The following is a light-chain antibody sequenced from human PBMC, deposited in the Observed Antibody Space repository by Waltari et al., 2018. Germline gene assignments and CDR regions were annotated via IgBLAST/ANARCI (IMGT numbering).Light chain of an antibody. V-gene: IGKV2-28*01. CDR1: QSLLHRNGKIF. J-gene: IGKJ2*01. CDR3: IQGLQTPYT. CDR2: LGS. Sequence: EIVMTQSPLFLPVTPGEPASISFRSSQSLLHRNGKIFLAWYVQKREQSRQVLTYLGSNRSAGVPDRFSGSDSGTDVTLKISRVESEDVGVYYCIQGLQTPYTFGQGTKLEI.